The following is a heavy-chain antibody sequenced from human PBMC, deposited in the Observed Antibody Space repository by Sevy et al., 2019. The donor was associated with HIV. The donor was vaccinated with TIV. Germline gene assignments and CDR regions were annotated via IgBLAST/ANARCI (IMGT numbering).Heavy chain of an antibody. D-gene: IGHD3-10*01. V-gene: IGHV3-30*04. CDR2: ISHDGRNNK. Sequence: GESLKISCAASGFTFSEFGMHWVRQAPGKGLEWVAVISHDGRNNKYNADSVKGRFTISRDNSKKTLYLQMNSRGADETAIYYCARDRGEILRSAFKSWGQGTLVTVSS. CDR3: ARDRGEILRSAFKS. CDR1: GFTFSEFG. J-gene: IGHJ5*02.